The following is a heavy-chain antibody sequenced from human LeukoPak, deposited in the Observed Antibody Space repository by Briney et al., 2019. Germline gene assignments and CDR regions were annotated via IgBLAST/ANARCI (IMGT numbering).Heavy chain of an antibody. CDR3: ARDRGRGSYPDAFDI. V-gene: IGHV3-23*01. D-gene: IGHD1-26*01. CDR1: GFTFNIYA. J-gene: IGHJ3*02. Sequence: QPGGSLRLSCAASGFTFNIYAMNWVRQAPGKGLEWVSAMSGSGGSTYYADSVKGRFTISRDNSKNTLYLQMNSLRAEDTAVYYCARDRGRGSYPDAFDIWGQGTMVTVSS. CDR2: MSGSGGST.